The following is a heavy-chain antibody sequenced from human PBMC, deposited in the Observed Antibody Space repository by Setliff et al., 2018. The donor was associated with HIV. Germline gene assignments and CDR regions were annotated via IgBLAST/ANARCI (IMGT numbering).Heavy chain of an antibody. CDR2: IRPKRKSSTT. J-gene: IGHJ4*02. D-gene: IGHD5-12*01. CDR1: GFTLSDHY. Sequence: GGSLRLSCAASGFTLSDHYMDWVRQAPGKGPEWFGRIRPKRKSSTTEYAASVKGRFTLSRDDSKNSVSLQMNSLKIEDTAMYYCAIASSGHSGSYFDSWDQGTLVTVSS. V-gene: IGHV3-72*01. CDR3: AIASSGHSGSYFDS.